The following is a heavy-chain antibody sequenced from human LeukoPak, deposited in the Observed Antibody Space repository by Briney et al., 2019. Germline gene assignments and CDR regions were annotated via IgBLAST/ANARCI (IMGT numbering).Heavy chain of an antibody. V-gene: IGHV4-59*01. J-gene: IGHJ4*02. Sequence: SETLSLTCTVSGGSISSYYWSWIRQPPGKGLEWIGHIYYSGSTNYSPSLKSRVTISIDTSKNQFSLKLSSVTAADTAVYYCGRDSGSGTYYWGQGTLVTVSS. CDR2: IYYSGST. CDR1: GGSISSYY. D-gene: IGHD6-19*01. CDR3: GRDSGSGTYY.